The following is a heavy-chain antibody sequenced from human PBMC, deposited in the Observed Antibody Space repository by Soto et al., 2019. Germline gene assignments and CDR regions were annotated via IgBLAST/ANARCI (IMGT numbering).Heavy chain of an antibody. Sequence: SQTLSLTCVISGDSVSSNSAAWNWIRQSPSRGLEWLGRTYYRSKWYNDYAVSVKSRITINPDTSKNQFSLQLNSVTPEDTAVYYCARENFWSGYPYYYYGMDVWGQGTTVTVSS. V-gene: IGHV6-1*01. CDR1: GDSVSSNSAA. J-gene: IGHJ6*02. CDR2: TYYRSKWYN. D-gene: IGHD3-3*01. CDR3: ARENFWSGYPYYYYGMDV.